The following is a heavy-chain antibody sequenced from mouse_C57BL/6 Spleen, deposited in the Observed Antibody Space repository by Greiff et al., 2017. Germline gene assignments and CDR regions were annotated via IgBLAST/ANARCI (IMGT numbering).Heavy chain of an antibody. CDR3: ARYGNYWYFDV. CDR1: GYAFSNYW. V-gene: IGHV1-80*01. J-gene: IGHJ1*03. CDR2: IYPGDGDT. Sequence: VQLQQSGAELVKPGASVKISCKASGYAFSNYWMNWVKQRPGKGLEWIGQIYPGDGDTNYNGKFKGKATLTADKSSSTAYMQLSSLTSEDSAVYFCARYGNYWYFDVWGTGTTVTVSS. D-gene: IGHD2-1*01.